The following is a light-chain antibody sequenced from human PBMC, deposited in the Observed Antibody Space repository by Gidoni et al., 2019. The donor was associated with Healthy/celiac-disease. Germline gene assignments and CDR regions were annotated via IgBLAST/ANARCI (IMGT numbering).Light chain of an antibody. Sequence: DIQMTQSPSSLSASVGDRVTITCQASQDISNYLNWYQQKTGKAPKLLIYDASNLETGVQSRFSGSGSGTDFTFTISSLQPEDIATYYCQQYDNLPPLTFGGGTKVEIK. CDR1: QDISNY. J-gene: IGKJ4*01. CDR3: QQYDNLPPLT. CDR2: DAS. V-gene: IGKV1-33*01.